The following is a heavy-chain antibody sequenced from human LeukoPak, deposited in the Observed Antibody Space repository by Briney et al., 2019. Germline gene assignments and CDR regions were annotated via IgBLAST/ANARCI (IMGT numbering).Heavy chain of an antibody. CDR2: IWYDASNK. Sequence: GGSLTLSCAASGFTFSSFGMHWVRQAPGKGLEWVAVIWYDASNKYYADSVKGRFTISRDNSKNTLFLQMNGLRDDDTAVYYCVRGVGVSRFNYFDPWGQGTLVIVSS. J-gene: IGHJ5*02. V-gene: IGHV3-33*01. D-gene: IGHD6-13*01. CDR1: GFTFSSFG. CDR3: VRGVGVSRFNYFDP.